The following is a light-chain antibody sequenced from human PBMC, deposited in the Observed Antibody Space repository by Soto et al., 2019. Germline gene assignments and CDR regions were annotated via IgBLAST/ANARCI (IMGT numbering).Light chain of an antibody. V-gene: IGKV3-11*01. CDR3: QQRSNWLT. CDR1: QTVRNNY. CDR2: DAS. J-gene: IGKJ4*01. Sequence: EFVLTQSPGTLSLSPGERATLSCRASQTVRNNYLAWYQQKPGQAPRLLIYDASNRATGIPARFSGSGSGTDFTLTISSLEPEDFAVYYCQQRSNWLTFGGGTKVDIK.